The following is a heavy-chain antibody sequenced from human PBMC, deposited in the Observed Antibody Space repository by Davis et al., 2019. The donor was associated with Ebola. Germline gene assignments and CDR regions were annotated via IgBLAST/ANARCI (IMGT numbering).Heavy chain of an antibody. D-gene: IGHD2-15*01. Sequence: GGSLTLSCAASGFTFSSYSMNWVRQAPGQGLEWVSSISSSSSYIYYADSVKGRFTISRDNAKNSLYLQMNSLRAEDTAVYYCARGLGVVVAARGGVYFDYWGQGTLVTVSS. CDR1: GFTFSSYS. CDR2: ISSSSSYI. V-gene: IGHV3-21*01. CDR3: ARGLGVVVAARGGVYFDY. J-gene: IGHJ4*02.